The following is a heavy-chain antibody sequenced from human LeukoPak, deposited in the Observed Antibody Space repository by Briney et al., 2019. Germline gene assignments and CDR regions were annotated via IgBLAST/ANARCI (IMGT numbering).Heavy chain of an antibody. CDR2: IFYRGST. D-gene: IGHD6-19*01. CDR3: ARNWVADSFDF. J-gene: IGHJ3*01. CDR1: GGSISNSTYY. Sequence: SETLSLTCTVSGGSISNSTYYWGWVRQPPGKGLEWIGSIFYRGSTYYTPSLKSRVTISVDTSKNQFSLKLTSVTAADTAMYFCARNWVADSFDFGGQGTMVTVSS. V-gene: IGHV4-39*01.